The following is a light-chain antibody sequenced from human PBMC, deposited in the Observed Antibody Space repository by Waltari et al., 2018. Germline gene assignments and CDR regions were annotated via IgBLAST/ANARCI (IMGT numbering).Light chain of an antibody. V-gene: IGLV1-47*02. J-gene: IGLJ2*01. CDR2: SND. Sequence: QSVLTQPPSASGTPGQRVTISCSGSSSNIGRHYVYWYQQLPGTAPKLLIYSNDQRSSGVPDRFFGSKSGTAAALAISGLRSEDEADYYCAAWDDSLSGRVIFGGGTKLTVL. CDR1: SSNIGRHY. CDR3: AAWDDSLSGRVI.